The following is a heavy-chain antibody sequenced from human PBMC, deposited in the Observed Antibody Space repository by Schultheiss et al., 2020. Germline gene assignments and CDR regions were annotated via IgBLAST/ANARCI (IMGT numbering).Heavy chain of an antibody. J-gene: IGHJ4*02. Sequence: GGSLRLSCAASGFTFSSYWMSWVRQAPGKGLEWVSAISGSGGSTYYADSVKGRFTISRDNSKNTLYLQMNSLRAEDTAVYYCARDGPSSGYFDYWGQGTLVTVSS. CDR3: ARDGPSSGYFDY. CDR1: GFTFSSYW. CDR2: ISGSGGST. V-gene: IGHV3-23*01. D-gene: IGHD3-22*01.